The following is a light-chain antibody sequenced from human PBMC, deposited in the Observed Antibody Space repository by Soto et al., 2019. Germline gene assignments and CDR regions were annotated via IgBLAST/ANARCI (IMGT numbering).Light chain of an antibody. CDR1: QSVRSN. CDR2: GAS. J-gene: IGKJ2*01. CDR3: QQYNNWPGYT. Sequence: EIVMTQSPATLSVSPGERATLSCRASQSVRSNLAWYQQKPGQAPRLLIYGASTRATGIPARFSGSGSGTEFTLIISSLQSEDFAVYYCQQYNNWPGYTFGQGTKLE. V-gene: IGKV3-15*01.